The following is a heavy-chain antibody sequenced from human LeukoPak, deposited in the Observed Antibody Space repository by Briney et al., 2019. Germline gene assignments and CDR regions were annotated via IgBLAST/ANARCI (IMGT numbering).Heavy chain of an antibody. V-gene: IGHV3-23*01. CDR3: ATQWEPELLFDY. CDR2: ISGSGGST. D-gene: IGHD1-7*01. CDR1: GFTFSSYA. Sequence: GGSLRLSCAASGFTFSSYAMSWVRQAPGKGLEWVSAISGSGGSTYYADSVKGRFTISRDNSKNTLYLQMNSLRAEDTAVYYCATQWEPELLFDYWGQGTLVTVSS. J-gene: IGHJ4*02.